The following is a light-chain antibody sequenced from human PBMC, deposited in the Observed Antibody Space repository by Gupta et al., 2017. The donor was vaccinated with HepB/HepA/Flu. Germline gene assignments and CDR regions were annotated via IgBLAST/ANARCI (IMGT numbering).Light chain of an antibody. J-gene: IGKJ1*01. CDR1: QSLLHRNGYNY. Sequence: DTVLTHSPLSLPVTPGEPASISCRSSQSLLHRNGYNYLDWYLQKPGQSPQLLIYLGSNRASGVPDRFSGSGSGTDFRLKISRVEGEDVGVYYCRQSLQTPRTFGQGTKVETK. CDR2: LGS. CDR3: RQSLQTPRT. V-gene: IGKV2-28*01.